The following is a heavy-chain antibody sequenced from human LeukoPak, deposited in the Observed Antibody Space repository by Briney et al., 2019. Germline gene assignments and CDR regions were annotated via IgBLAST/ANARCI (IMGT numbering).Heavy chain of an antibody. CDR3: ARGRPHGNDY. CDR2: IASDGSST. J-gene: IGHJ4*02. Sequence: GGSLRLSCAASGFTFSDYYMSWIRQAPGKGLVWVSRIASDGSSTTYADSVKGRFSISRDNAKNTLYLQMNSLRVEDTAVYYCARGRPHGNDYWGQGTLVTVSS. D-gene: IGHD4-23*01. CDR1: GFTFSDYY. V-gene: IGHV3-74*01.